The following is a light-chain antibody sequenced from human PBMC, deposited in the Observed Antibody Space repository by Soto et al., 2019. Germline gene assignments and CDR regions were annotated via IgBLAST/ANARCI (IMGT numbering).Light chain of an antibody. CDR2: EVN. CDR1: SSDVGGSNH. CDR3: SSYTSSSTL. Sequence: QSVLTQPASVSGSPGQSITISCTGTSSDVGGSNHVSWYQHHPGKVPKVIIYEVNFRPSGVSNRFSGSKSGYTASLTISGLQAEDEADYYCSSYTSSSTLFGTGTKVTVL. J-gene: IGLJ1*01. V-gene: IGLV2-14*01.